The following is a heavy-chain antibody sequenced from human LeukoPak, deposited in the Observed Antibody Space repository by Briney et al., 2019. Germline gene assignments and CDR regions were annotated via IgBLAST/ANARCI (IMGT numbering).Heavy chain of an antibody. CDR1: GFTFSNYW. J-gene: IGHJ4*02. CDR2: IKEDGSEK. D-gene: IGHD5-24*01. CDR3: ARLQKRDSRDY. V-gene: IGHV3-7*02. Sequence: PGRSLRLSCAASGFTFSNYWMSWVRQAPGKGLEWVANIKEDGSEKYHVDSVKGRFTVSRDNAKNSLYLQMNSLRAEDTAVYYCARLQKRDSRDYWGQGTLVTVSS.